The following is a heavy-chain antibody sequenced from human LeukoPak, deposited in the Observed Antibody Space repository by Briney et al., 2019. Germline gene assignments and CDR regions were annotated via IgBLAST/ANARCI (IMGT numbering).Heavy chain of an antibody. Sequence: SETLSLTCTVSGGSISSGGYYWSWIRQHPGKGLEWIGYIYYSGSTYYNPSLKSRVTISVDTSENQFSLKLSSVTAADTAVYYCARSAGWGSYFWFDYWGQGTLVTVSS. V-gene: IGHV4-31*03. CDR3: ARSAGWGSYFWFDY. J-gene: IGHJ4*02. CDR1: GGSISSGGYY. D-gene: IGHD3-16*01. CDR2: IYYSGST.